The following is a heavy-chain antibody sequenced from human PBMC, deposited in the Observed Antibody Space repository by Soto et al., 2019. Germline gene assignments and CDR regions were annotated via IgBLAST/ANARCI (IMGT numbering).Heavy chain of an antibody. J-gene: IGHJ5*01. V-gene: IGHV4-30-4*01. CDR3: ARGRYCLTGRCFPNWFDS. D-gene: IGHD7-27*01. CDR1: GDSISNLDYF. CDR2: IYKSATT. Sequence: TLSLTCSVSGDSISNLDYFWAWIRQPPGQALEYIGYIYKSATTYYNPSFESRVAISVDTSKSQFSLNVNSVTDADTAVYFCARGRYCLTGRCFPNWFDSWGQGALVTVYS.